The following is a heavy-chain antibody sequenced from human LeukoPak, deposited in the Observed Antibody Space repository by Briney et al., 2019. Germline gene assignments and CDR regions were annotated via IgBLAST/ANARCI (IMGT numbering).Heavy chain of an antibody. CDR3: ARDGGDDSDFWSGYYRD. Sequence: ASMKVSCKASGYTFTGYYLHWVRQAPGQGLEWMGWINPNSGGTNYAQKFQGRVTMTRDTSISTAYMELSRLRSDDTAVYYCARDGGDDSDFWSGYYRDWGQGTLVTVSS. CDR2: INPNSGGT. CDR1: GYTFTGYY. V-gene: IGHV1-2*02. J-gene: IGHJ4*02. D-gene: IGHD3-3*01.